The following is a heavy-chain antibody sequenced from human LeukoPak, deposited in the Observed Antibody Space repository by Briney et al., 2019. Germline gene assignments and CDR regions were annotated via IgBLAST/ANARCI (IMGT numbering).Heavy chain of an antibody. Sequence: SETLSLTCTVSGGSIRSYYWIWIRQPPGKGLEWIGLIYYSGRTNYNPSLKSRVTISVDTSKNQSSLKLSSVTAADTAVYYCARRGIVDPFDYWGQGTLVTVSS. CDR1: GGSIRSYY. CDR3: ARRGIVDPFDY. J-gene: IGHJ4*02. D-gene: IGHD2-15*01. CDR2: IYYSGRT. V-gene: IGHV4-59*08.